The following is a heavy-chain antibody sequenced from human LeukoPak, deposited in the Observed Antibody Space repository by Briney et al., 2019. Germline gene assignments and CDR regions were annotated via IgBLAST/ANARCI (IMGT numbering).Heavy chain of an antibody. CDR3: AKPPYGYDFWSGYYYFDY. CDR1: GFTFSSYA. Sequence: PGGSLRLSCAASGFTFSSYAMSWVRQAPGKGLEWVSAISGSGGSTYYADSVKGRFTISRDNSKNTLYLQMNSLRAEDTAVYYCAKPPYGYDFWSGYYYFDYWGQGTLVTVSS. D-gene: IGHD3-3*01. V-gene: IGHV3-23*01. CDR2: ISGSGGST. J-gene: IGHJ4*02.